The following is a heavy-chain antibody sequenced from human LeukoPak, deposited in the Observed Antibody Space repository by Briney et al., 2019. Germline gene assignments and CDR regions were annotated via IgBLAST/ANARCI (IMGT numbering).Heavy chain of an antibody. Sequence: PGGSLRLSCAASGFTFSSYDMSWVRQTPGKGLEWVSGISRSGGSTDYADSVKGRFTVSRDNSKTTLFLHMDSLRAEDTAVYYCATSRFFWGQGTLVTVSS. V-gene: IGHV3-23*01. CDR3: ATSRFF. CDR2: ISRSGGST. J-gene: IGHJ4*02. D-gene: IGHD3-3*01. CDR1: GFTFSSYD.